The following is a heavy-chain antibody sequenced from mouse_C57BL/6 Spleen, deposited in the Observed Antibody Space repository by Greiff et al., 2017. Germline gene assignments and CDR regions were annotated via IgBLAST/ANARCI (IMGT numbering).Heavy chain of an antibody. CDR3: ASDYDYYGGFAY. V-gene: IGHV1-52*01. D-gene: IGHD2-4*01. CDR2: IDPSDSET. J-gene: IGHJ3*01. Sequence: QVQLQQPGAELVRPGSSVKLSCKASGYTFTSYWMHWVKQRPIQGLEWIGNIDPSDSETHYNQKFKDKATLTVDKSSSTAYMQLSRLTSEDSAVYYCASDYDYYGGFAYWGQGTLVTVSA. CDR1: GYTFTSYW.